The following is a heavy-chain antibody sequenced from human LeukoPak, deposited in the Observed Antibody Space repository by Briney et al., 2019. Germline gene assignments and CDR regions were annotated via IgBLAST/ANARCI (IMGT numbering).Heavy chain of an antibody. CDR2: IKQDGSEK. D-gene: IGHD3-3*01. J-gene: IGHJ4*02. Sequence: GGSLRLSCAASGFTFSSYAMSWVRQAPGKGLEWVANIKQDGSEKYYVDSVKGRFTISRDNAKNSLYLQMNSLRAEDTAVYYCARGRGDFWSGYAPPAYYFDYWGQGTLVTVSS. V-gene: IGHV3-7*01. CDR3: ARGRGDFWSGYAPPAYYFDY. CDR1: GFTFSSYA.